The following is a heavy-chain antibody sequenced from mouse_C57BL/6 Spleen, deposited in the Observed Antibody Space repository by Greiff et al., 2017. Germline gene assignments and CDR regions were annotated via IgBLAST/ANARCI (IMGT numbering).Heavy chain of an antibody. CDR3: TTHYSVSPVYAMDY. V-gene: IGHV14-4*01. D-gene: IGHD1-1*01. J-gene: IGHJ4*01. CDR2: IDPENGDT. CDR1: GFNIKDAY. Sequence: EVQLQQSGAELVRPGASVKLSCTASGFNIKDAYMHWVKQRPEQGLEWIGWIDPENGDTEYASKFQGKATITAYTSSNTAYRQISSLTSEDTAVYYCTTHYSVSPVYAMDYWGQGTSVTVST.